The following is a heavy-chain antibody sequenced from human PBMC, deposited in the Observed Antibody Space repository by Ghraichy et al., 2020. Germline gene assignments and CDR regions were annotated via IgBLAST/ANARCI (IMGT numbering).Heavy chain of an antibody. V-gene: IGHV3-15*07. CDR2: IKTKTDGGTT. D-gene: IGHD3-16*01. CDR1: GFSFNHAW. J-gene: IGHJ4*01. CDR3: TAVLWWNVAPPSRYIDY. Sequence: GESLNISSAASGFSFNHAWMNWVRQAPRKGLEWVGRIKTKTDGGTTDYAAPVKGRFSISRDDSKNTLYLQMNSLKTEDTAVYYCTAVLWWNVAPPSRYIDYWGQGTLVTVSP.